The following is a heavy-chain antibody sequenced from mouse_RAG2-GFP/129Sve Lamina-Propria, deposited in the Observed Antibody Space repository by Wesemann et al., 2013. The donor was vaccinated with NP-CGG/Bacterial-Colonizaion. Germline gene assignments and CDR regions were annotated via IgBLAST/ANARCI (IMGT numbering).Heavy chain of an antibody. J-gene: IGHJ1*03. CDR3: ARNYYDYPWYFDV. CDR2: INPSNGGT. CDR1: GYTFTSYW. V-gene: IGHV1-53*01. Sequence: VQLQQPGAELVKPGASVKVSCKASGYTFTSYWMHWVKQRPGQGLEWIGNINPSNGGTNYNEKFKSKATLTVDKSSSTAYMQLSSLTSEDSAVYYCARNYYDYPWYFDVWGTGTTVTVSS. D-gene: IGHD2-4*01.